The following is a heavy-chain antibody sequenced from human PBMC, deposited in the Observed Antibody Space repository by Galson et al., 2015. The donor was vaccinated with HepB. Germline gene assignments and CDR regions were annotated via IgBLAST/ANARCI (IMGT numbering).Heavy chain of an antibody. J-gene: IGHJ6*02. D-gene: IGHD6-19*01. CDR1: GGTFSSYT. CDR3: ARGGDTVGWYSAHYYGMDV. V-gene: IGHV1-69*02. Sequence: SVKVSCKAFGGTFSSYTFSWVRHAPGQGLEWMGRIIPILDITNYAQKFQGRVTITADKSTSTTYMELSSLTSGDTAVYYCARGGDTVGWYSAHYYGMDVWGQWTTVTVSS. CDR2: IIPILDIT.